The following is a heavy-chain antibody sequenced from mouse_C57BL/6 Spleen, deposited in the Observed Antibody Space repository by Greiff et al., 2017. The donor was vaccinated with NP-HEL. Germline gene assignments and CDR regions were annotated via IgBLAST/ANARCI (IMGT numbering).Heavy chain of an antibody. CDR2: ISDGGSYT. V-gene: IGHV5-4*01. CDR1: GFTFSSYA. Sequence: VQLKESGGGLVKPGGSLKLSCAASGFTFSSYAMSWVRQTPEKRLEWVATISDGGSYTYYPDNVKGRFTISRDNAKNNLYLQMSHLKSEDTAMYYCARELTTVPYYFDYWGQGTTLTVSS. CDR3: ARELTTVPYYFDY. J-gene: IGHJ2*01. D-gene: IGHD1-1*01.